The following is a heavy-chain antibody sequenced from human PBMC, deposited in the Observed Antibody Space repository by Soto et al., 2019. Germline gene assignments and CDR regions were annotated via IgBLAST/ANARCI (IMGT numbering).Heavy chain of an antibody. J-gene: IGHJ6*02. D-gene: IGHD2-15*01. Sequence: GASVKVSCKASGGTFSSYAISWVRQAPGQGLEWMGGIIPIFGTANYAQKFQGRVTITADESTSTAYMELSSLRSEDTAVYYCARGRSHRRRLGFYYYYGMDVWGQGTTVT. CDR3: ARGRSHRRRLGFYYYYGMDV. CDR2: IIPIFGTA. V-gene: IGHV1-69*13. CDR1: GGTFSSYA.